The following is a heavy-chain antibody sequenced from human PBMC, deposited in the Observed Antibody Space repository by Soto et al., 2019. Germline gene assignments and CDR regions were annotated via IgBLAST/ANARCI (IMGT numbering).Heavy chain of an antibody. CDR3: AKARPPRGPPFDI. Sequence: PGGSLRLSCTASGFTFNKYAMTWVRQAPGKGLEWVSAICGSGGTTYYADSVKGRFTISRDNPKNTLYLQMNSLRAEDTAVYYCAKARPPRGPPFDIWGQGTMLTVSS. D-gene: IGHD3-10*01. V-gene: IGHV3-23*01. CDR2: ICGSGGTT. J-gene: IGHJ3*02. CDR1: GFTFNKYA.